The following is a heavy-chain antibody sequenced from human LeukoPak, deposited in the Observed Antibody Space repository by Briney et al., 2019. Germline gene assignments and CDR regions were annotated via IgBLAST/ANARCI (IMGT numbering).Heavy chain of an antibody. CDR2: IYTSGST. CDR1: GGSISSGSYY. V-gene: IGHV4-61*02. Sequence: PSQTLSLTCTVSGGSISSGSYYWSWIRQPAGKGLEWIGRIYTSGSTNYRPSLKSRAPISVDTSTNHFSWKLSSVTTADTAVYYCARALYYYDSSGYYNAFDIWGQGTMVTVSS. CDR3: ARALYYYDSSGYYNAFDI. D-gene: IGHD3-22*01. J-gene: IGHJ3*02.